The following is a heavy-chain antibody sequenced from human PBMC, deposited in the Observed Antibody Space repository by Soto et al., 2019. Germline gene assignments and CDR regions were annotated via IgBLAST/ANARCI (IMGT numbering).Heavy chain of an antibody. J-gene: IGHJ4*02. CDR1: GFTFSTYA. D-gene: IGHD3-16*01. CDR2: ISGSGNRT. Sequence: EVQLLESGGSLVQPGGSLRLSCAASGFTFSTYAMSWVRQAPGKGLEWVSGISGSGNRTYYADSVRGRFTISRDNSKDSLYLQMNRLRAEDSAIYYCAKGLRLHFDYWGQGTLVTVSS. CDR3: AKGLRLHFDY. V-gene: IGHV3-23*01.